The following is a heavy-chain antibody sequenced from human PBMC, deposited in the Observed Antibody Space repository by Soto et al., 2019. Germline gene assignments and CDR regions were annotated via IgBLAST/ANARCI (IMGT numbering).Heavy chain of an antibody. V-gene: IGHV1-69*06. CDR1: GGTFSSYA. Sequence: QVQLVQSGAEVKKPGSSVKVSCKASGGTFSSYAISWVRQAPGQGLEWMGGIIPIFGTANYAQKFQGRVTITADKSTRTAYMELSSLRYEDTAVYYCARDLNSQHYGYRDYYGMDVWGQGTTVTVSS. J-gene: IGHJ6*02. CDR3: ARDLNSQHYGYRDYYGMDV. CDR2: IIPIFGTA. D-gene: IGHD5-18*01.